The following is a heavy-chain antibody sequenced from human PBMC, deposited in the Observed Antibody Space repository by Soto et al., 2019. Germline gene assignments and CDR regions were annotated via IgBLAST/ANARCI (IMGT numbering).Heavy chain of an antibody. D-gene: IGHD3-10*01. CDR3: TRVINYDDSGDEAFEI. Sequence: QVQLVQSGAEVKKPGASVKVSCKASGYTFTSYDINWVRQATGQGLEWMGWMNPNRGNTGYAQKFKGRIALTRYTTICPAYREVSRLRSEETAVYYCTRVINYDDSGDEAFEIWGQGTMVTVSS. V-gene: IGHV1-8*01. CDR2: MNPNRGNT. CDR1: GYTFTSYD. J-gene: IGHJ3*02.